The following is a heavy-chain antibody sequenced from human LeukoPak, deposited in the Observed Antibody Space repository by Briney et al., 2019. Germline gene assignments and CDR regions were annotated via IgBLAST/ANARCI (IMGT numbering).Heavy chain of an antibody. CDR3: ARGIRDYNRLRAFDI. CDR1: GYSISSGYY. V-gene: IGHV4-38-2*02. D-gene: IGHD4-11*01. CDR2: IYHSGST. J-gene: IGHJ3*02. Sequence: SETLSLTCTVSGYSISSGYYWGWIRQPPGKGLEWIGSIYHSGSTYYSPSLKSRIAISIDTSKNQFSLKLSSVTAADTAVYYCARGIRDYNRLRAFDIWGQGTMVTVSS.